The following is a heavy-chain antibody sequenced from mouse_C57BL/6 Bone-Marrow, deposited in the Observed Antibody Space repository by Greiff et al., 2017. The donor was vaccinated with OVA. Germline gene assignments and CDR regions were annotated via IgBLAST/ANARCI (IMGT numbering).Heavy chain of an antibody. V-gene: IGHV5-4*01. CDR2: ISDGGSYT. D-gene: IGHD1-1*01. Sequence: EVQGVESGGGLVKPGGSLKLSCAASGFTFSSYAMSWVRQTPEKRLEWVATISDGGSYTYYPDNVKGRFTISRDNAKNNLYLQMSHLKSEDTAMYYCASDYGSSFFAYWGQGTLVTVSA. CDR3: ASDYGSSFFAY. CDR1: GFTFSSYA. J-gene: IGHJ3*01.